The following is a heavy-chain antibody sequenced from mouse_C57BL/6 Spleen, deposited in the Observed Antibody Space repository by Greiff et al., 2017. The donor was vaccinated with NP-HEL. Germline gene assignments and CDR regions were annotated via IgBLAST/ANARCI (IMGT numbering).Heavy chain of an antibody. Sequence: VQLQQPGAELVMPGASVKLSCKASGYTFTSYWMHWVKQRPGQGLEWIGEIDPSDSYTNYNQKFKGKSTLTVDKSSSTAYMQLSSLTSEDSAVYYCARYWDFLLSMDYWGQGTSVTVSS. CDR1: GYTFTSYW. D-gene: IGHD4-1*01. V-gene: IGHV1-69*01. CDR2: IDPSDSYT. CDR3: ARYWDFLLSMDY. J-gene: IGHJ4*01.